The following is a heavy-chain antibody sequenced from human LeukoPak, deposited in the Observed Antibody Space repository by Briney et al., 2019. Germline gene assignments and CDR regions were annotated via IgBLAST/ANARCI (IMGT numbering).Heavy chain of an antibody. CDR1: GGSISSGSYY. Sequence: PSETLSLTCTVSGGSISSGSYYWSWIRQPAGKGLEWIGRIYTSGSTNYNPSLKSRVTISVDTSKNQFSLKLSSVTAADTAVYYCATSFFGGGNWFDPWGQGTLVTVSS. V-gene: IGHV4-61*02. CDR2: IYTSGST. D-gene: IGHD3-10*01. J-gene: IGHJ5*02. CDR3: ATSFFGGGNWFDP.